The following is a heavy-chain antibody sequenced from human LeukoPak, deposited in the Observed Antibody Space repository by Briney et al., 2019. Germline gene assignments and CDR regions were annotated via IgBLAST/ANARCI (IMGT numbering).Heavy chain of an antibody. D-gene: IGHD2-15*01. J-gene: IGHJ4*02. CDR2: ISAYNGNT. CDR3: ATHYTPIVVVVADTQPFDY. CDR1: GYTFTSYG. Sequence: ASVKVSCKASGYTFTSYGISWVRQAPGQGLEWMGWISAYNGNTNYAQKLQGRVTMTTDTSTSTAYMELRSLRSDDTAVYYCATHYTPIVVVVADTQPFDYWGRGTLVTVSS. V-gene: IGHV1-18*01.